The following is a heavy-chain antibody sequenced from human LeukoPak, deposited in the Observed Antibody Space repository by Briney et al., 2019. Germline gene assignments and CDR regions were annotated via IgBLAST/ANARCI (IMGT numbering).Heavy chain of an antibody. CDR1: GFTFSSYF. J-gene: IGHJ4*02. V-gene: IGHV3-7*05. CDR3: ARGSPPGD. D-gene: IGHD3-16*01. Sequence: PGGSLRLSCAASGFTFSSYFMNWVRQAPGKGLEWVAKIHPDGSDKYYVDSVKGRFTISRDNAKSSLHLQMNSLRAEDTAVYYCARGSPPGDWGQGTLVTVSS. CDR2: IHPDGSDK.